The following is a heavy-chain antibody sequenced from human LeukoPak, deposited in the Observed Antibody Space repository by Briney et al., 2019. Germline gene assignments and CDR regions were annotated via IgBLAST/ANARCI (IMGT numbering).Heavy chain of an antibody. CDR1: GGSISSSSYY. Sequence: SETLSLTCTVSGGSISSSSYYWGWIRQPPGKGLEWIGSIYYSGSTYYNPSLKSRVTISVDTSKNQFSLKLSSVTAADTAVYYCGRHRTRIAAAGTSSRNNWFDPWGQGTLVTVSS. J-gene: IGHJ5*02. CDR3: GRHRTRIAAAGTSSRNNWFDP. CDR2: IYYSGST. V-gene: IGHV4-39*01. D-gene: IGHD6-13*01.